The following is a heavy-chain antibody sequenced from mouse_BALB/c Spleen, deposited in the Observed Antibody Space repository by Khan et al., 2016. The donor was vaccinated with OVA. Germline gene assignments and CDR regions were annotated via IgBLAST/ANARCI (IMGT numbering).Heavy chain of an antibody. V-gene: IGHV5-6*01. D-gene: IGHD1-1*01. J-gene: IGHJ3*01. Sequence: EVELVESGGDLVKPGGSLKLSCAASGFTFSTYGMSWVRQAPDKRLEWVATVSTGGSYTYYTDRVKGRFTLSKDKATNTLYLQMSSLTSEDKAMFYCTRLACYYDSEGFAYWGQGTLVTVSA. CDR2: VSTGGSYT. CDR1: GFTFSTYG. CDR3: TRLACYYDSEGFAY.